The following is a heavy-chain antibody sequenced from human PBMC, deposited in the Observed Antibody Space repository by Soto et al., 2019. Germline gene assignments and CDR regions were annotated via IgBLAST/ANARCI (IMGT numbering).Heavy chain of an antibody. D-gene: IGHD2-8*02. Sequence: QVQLQQWGAGLLKPSETLSLTCAVYGGSFSGYYWTWIRQPPGTGLERIGEINHSGSTNYNPSLKSRVTISVDTSKNQFSLKLTSVTAADTAVYYCARDKITGHFDYWGQGTLVTVSS. CDR3: ARDKITGHFDY. CDR2: INHSGST. V-gene: IGHV4-34*01. CDR1: GGSFSGYY. J-gene: IGHJ4*02.